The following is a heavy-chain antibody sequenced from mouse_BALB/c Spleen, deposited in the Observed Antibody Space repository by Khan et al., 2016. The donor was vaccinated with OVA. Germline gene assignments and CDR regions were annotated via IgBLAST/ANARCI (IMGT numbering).Heavy chain of an antibody. CDR2: IWSDGST. D-gene: IGHD1-1*01. CDR1: GFSLSSNG. J-gene: IGHJ4*01. CDR3: AKFTPDYYSMDY. V-gene: IGHV2-3*01. Sequence: VQLQESGPGLVAPSQSLSITCTVSGFSLSSNGVSWVRQPPGKGLEWLGVIWSDGSTNYHSTLKSRLIISKDNSKSQVFLKLNSLQTDDTATYYCAKFTPDYYSMDYWGQGTSVTVSS.